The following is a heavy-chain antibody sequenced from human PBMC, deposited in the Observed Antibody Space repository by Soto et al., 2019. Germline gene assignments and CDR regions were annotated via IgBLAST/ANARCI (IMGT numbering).Heavy chain of an antibody. CDR2: IWYDGSNK. CDR1: GFTFSSYG. Sequence: GGSLRLSCAASGFTFSSYGMHWVRQAPGKGLEWVAVIWYDGSNKYYADSVKGRFTISRDNSKNTLYLQMNSLRAEDTAVYYCAREGMYYYDSSGWDYWGQGTLVTVSS. CDR3: AREGMYYYDSSGWDY. D-gene: IGHD3-22*01. V-gene: IGHV3-33*01. J-gene: IGHJ4*02.